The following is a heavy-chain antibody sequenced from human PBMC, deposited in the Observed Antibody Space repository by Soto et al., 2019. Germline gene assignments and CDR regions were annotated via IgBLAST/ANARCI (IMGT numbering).Heavy chain of an antibody. Sequence: PSETLSLTCTVSGGSISRGGYYWSWIRQHPGKGLEWIGYIYYSGSTYYNPSLKSRVTISVDTSKNQFSLKLSSVTAADTAVYYCARDTHYYDSSGYYYVSWFDPWGQGTLVTVSS. J-gene: IGHJ5*02. V-gene: IGHV4-31*02. CDR1: GGSISRGGYY. D-gene: IGHD3-22*01. CDR3: ARDTHYYDSSGYYYVSWFDP. CDR2: IYYSGST.